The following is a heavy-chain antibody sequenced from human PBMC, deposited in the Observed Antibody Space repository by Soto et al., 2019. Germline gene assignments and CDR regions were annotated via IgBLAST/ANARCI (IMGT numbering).Heavy chain of an antibody. D-gene: IGHD4-17*01. CDR2: IQYNGYT. J-gene: IGHJ4*02. CDR3: ARDPAEEIHWDYGDYGIDYYFDY. V-gene: IGHV4-59*02. Sequence: SETLSLTCTVSGASVSHYFWSWIRQPPGKGLEWIGYIQYNGYTKYNPSLKSRLTFSMDTSKNQFSLKLSSVTAEDTAVYYCARDPAEEIHWDYGDYGIDYYFDYWGQGTLVTVSS. CDR1: GASVSHYF.